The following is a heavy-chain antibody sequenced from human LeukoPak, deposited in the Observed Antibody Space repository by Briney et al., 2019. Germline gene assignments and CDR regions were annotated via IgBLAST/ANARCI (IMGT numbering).Heavy chain of an antibody. CDR3: ARDYYDSSGPQTNYYGMDV. V-gene: IGHV1-2*02. Sequence: ASVKVSCKASGYTFTGYYMHWVRQAPGQGLEWMGWINPNSGGTNYAQKFQGRVTMTRDTSSSTAYMELSRLRSDDTAVYYRARDYYDSSGPQTNYYGMDVWGQGTTVTVSS. J-gene: IGHJ6*02. CDR1: GYTFTGYY. D-gene: IGHD3-22*01. CDR2: INPNSGGT.